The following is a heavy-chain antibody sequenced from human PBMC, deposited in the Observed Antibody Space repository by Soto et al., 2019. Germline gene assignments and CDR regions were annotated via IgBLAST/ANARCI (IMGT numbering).Heavy chain of an antibody. CDR2: ISGSADGT. D-gene: IGHD3-3*01. V-gene: IGHV3-23*01. CDR1: GFTFDSYA. CDR3: AKDTMGGYSFWSGYYSDGLDV. J-gene: IGHJ3*01. Sequence: EAKLLESGGGLAQPGGSLRLSCVGSGFTFDSYAISWVRQAPGERLQWIAAISGSADGTDYAHSVRGRFTISRDNAKKTVHLQMDSLRVEDTAVYFCAKDTMGGYSFWSGYYSDGLDVWGQGTLVTVS.